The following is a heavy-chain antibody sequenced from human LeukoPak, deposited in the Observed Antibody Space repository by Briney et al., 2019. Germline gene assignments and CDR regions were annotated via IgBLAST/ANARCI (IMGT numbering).Heavy chain of an antibody. Sequence: RGASLQISCKGSGYSFTSYWIGWVRQMPGKGLEWMGIIYPGDSDTRYSPSFQGQVTISADKSISTAYLQWSSLRASDTAMYYCARQGGYSSGWYDDYYYYGMDVWGQGTTVTVSS. V-gene: IGHV5-51*01. J-gene: IGHJ6*02. D-gene: IGHD6-19*01. CDR1: GYSFTSYW. CDR2: IYPGDSDT. CDR3: ARQGGYSSGWYDDYYYYGMDV.